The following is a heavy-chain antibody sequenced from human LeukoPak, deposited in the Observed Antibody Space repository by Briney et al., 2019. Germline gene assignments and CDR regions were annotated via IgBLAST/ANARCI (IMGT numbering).Heavy chain of an antibody. Sequence: GASVKVSCKASGYTFTSYGISWVRQSPGQGLEWMGWISAYNGNTNYAQKLQGRVTMTTDTSTSTAYMELRSLRSDDTAVYYCARDHYYDSGGYPNWFDPWGQGTLVTVSS. V-gene: IGHV1-18*01. J-gene: IGHJ5*02. CDR3: ARDHYYDSGGYPNWFDP. D-gene: IGHD3-22*01. CDR2: ISAYNGNT. CDR1: GYTFTSYG.